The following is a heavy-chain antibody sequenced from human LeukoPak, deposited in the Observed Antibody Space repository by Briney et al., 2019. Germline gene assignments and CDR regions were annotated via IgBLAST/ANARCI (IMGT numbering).Heavy chain of an antibody. Sequence: PSETLSLTCAVCGGSFSGYYWSWIRQPPGKGLEWIGEINHSGSTNYNPSLKSRVTISVDTSKNQFSLKLSSVTAADTAVYYCARGLEWLALRFLEWSPTYYFDYWGQGTLVTVSS. CDR2: INHSGST. CDR1: GGSFSGYY. V-gene: IGHV4-34*01. J-gene: IGHJ4*02. CDR3: ARGLEWLALRFLEWSPTYYFDY. D-gene: IGHD3-3*01.